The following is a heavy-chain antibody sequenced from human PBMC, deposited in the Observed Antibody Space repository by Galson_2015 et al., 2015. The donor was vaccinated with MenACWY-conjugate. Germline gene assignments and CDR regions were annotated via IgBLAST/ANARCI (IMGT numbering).Heavy chain of an antibody. CDR2: INQDGSEK. D-gene: IGHD5-24*01. J-gene: IGHJ6*02. CDR1: GFTFSSNW. V-gene: IGHV3-7*03. CDR3: ARLPAGSEIRYFYGMDV. Sequence: SLRLSCAASGFTFSSNWMSWVRQALGKGLEWVANINQDGSEKYYVDSMKGRFTISRDDAKNSLYLQMNSLRAEDTAVYYCARLPAGSEIRYFYGMDVWGQGTTVTVSS.